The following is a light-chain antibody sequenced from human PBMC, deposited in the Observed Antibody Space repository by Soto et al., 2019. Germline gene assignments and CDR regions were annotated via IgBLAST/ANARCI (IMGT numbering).Light chain of an antibody. Sequence: DIQMTQSPSSLSASVGDRVTITCRASQSISSNLNWYQQKPGEAPKLLIYVASSLQSGVPSRFSGSESGTDFTLNISSLQTDDFATYYCQQSYSTPYTFGQGTKLEIK. CDR1: QSISSN. V-gene: IGKV1-39*01. CDR3: QQSYSTPYT. CDR2: VAS. J-gene: IGKJ2*01.